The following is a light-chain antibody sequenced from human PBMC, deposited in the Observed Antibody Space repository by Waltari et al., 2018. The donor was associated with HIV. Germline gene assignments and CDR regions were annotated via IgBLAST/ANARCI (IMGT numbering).Light chain of an antibody. CDR2: DDS. CDR1: NIGSKT. Sequence: VSVAPGQTARITCGGNNIGSKTVHWYQQKPGQAPVLVVYDDSDRPSGIPERFSGSKSTNTATLTISRVEAGDEADYYCLVWASSSDHPDVFGTGTKVTVL. J-gene: IGLJ1*01. V-gene: IGLV3-21*02. CDR3: LVWASSSDHPDV.